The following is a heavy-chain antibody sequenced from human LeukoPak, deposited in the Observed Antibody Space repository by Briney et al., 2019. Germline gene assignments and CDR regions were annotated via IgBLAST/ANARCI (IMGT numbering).Heavy chain of an antibody. CDR2: IKQDGSEK. CDR1: GFTFSRYW. D-gene: IGHD5-12*01. V-gene: IGHV3-7*01. J-gene: IGHJ6*03. Sequence: GGSLRLSCAASGFTFSRYWMSWVRQAPGKGLVWVANIKQDGSEKYYVDSVKGRFTISRDNAKNSLYLQMNSLRAEDTAVYYCARAAYSGYDLFYYYYYMDVWGKGTTVTVSS. CDR3: ARAAYSGYDLFYYYYYMDV.